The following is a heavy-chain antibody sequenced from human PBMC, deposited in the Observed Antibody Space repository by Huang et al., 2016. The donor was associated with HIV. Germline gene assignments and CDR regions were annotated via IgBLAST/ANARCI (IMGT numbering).Heavy chain of an antibody. J-gene: IGHJ5*02. D-gene: IGHD2-15*01. V-gene: IGHV4-34*01. CDR3: SRSGSDSGGNDWFYP. CDR1: GGSVFGHY. CDR2: INHSGKT. Sequence: QVQLQQWRAGLLKPSETLSFTCAVNGGSVFGHYWIWIRQPPGKGLEWIAKINHSGKTKYDPSLMSRVSISVDISHNQVSLKLSSVTAADTAIYYCSRSGSDSGGNDWFYPWGQGSPVTVSS.